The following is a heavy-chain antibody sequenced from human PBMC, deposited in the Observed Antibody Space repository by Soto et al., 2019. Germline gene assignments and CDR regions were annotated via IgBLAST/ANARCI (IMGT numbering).Heavy chain of an antibody. CDR2: ISYDGSNT. Sequence: QVQLVDSGGGVVQPGRSLRLSCAASGFTFSSYAMHWVRQPPGKGLEWVAFISYDGSNTNYADSVKGRFTISRDNSKNTLYLQRNSLGAEDTAVYYCARERLWWGQGTLVLVSS. CDR3: ARERLW. CDR1: GFTFSSYA. V-gene: IGHV3-30-3*01. J-gene: IGHJ4*02.